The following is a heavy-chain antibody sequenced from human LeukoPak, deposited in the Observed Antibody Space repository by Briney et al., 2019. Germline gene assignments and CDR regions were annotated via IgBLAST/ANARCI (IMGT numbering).Heavy chain of an antibody. CDR1: GYTFTSYG. D-gene: IGHD6-19*01. V-gene: IGHV1-18*01. CDR3: ARDLTSRAVAGISGVSDY. CDR2: ISAYNGST. J-gene: IGHJ4*02. Sequence: EASVKVSCKASGYTFTSYGISWVRQAPGQGLEWMGWISAYNGSTNYAQKLQGRVTMTTDTSTSTAYMELRSLRSDDTAVYYCARDLTSRAVAGISGVSDYWGQGTLVTVSS.